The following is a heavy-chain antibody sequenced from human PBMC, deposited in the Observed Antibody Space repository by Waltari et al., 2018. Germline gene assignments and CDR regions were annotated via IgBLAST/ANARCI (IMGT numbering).Heavy chain of an antibody. CDR3: VGTPHWYYFDY. Sequence: EVQLVESGGDLVQPGGSLRLSCTASGFGFSSYWMSWVRQAPGKGPEWVANIKEDGSAKYYVDSVKGRFTISRDNAKNSLYLQMNNLRVEDTALYYCVGTPHWYYFDYWGPGTLVTVSS. D-gene: IGHD2-8*02. CDR2: IKEDGSAK. V-gene: IGHV3-7*01. CDR1: GFGFSSYW. J-gene: IGHJ4*02.